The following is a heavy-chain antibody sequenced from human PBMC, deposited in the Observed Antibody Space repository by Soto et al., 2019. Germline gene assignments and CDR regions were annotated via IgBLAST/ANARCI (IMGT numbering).Heavy chain of an antibody. CDR3: VKWHTSNFDSLPFTGFDF. D-gene: IGHD3-22*01. CDR1: GGTFSDSV. Sequence: PRGSLRLSCGGSGGTFSDSVVAWIRQAPGQGLEWLSVMSGDGRTRYALSVTGRFTISRDNSKNTLYLQMRSLRAEDAAAYYCVKWHTSNFDSLPFTGFDFWGQGTQVTVSS. CDR2: MSGDGRT. V-gene: IGHV3-23*01. J-gene: IGHJ4*02.